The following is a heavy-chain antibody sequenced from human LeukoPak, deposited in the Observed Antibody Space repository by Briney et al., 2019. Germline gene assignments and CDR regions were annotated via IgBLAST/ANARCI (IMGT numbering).Heavy chain of an antibody. Sequence: PSETLSLTCAVYGGSFSGYCWSWIRQPPGKGLEWIGEINHSGSTNYNPSLKSRVTISVDTSKNQFSLKLSSVTAADTAVYYCARGERYYYDSSGYYAGRRWFDPWGQGTLVTVSS. D-gene: IGHD3-22*01. CDR1: GGSFSGYC. CDR2: INHSGST. CDR3: ARGERYYYDSSGYYAGRRWFDP. J-gene: IGHJ5*02. V-gene: IGHV4-34*01.